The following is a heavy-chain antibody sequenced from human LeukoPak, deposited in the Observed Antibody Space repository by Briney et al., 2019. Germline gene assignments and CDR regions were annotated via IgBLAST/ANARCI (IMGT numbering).Heavy chain of an antibody. CDR1: GFTFSSYW. CDR3: AREGESYPFDY. Sequence: PGGSLRLSCAASGFTFSSYWMSWVRQAPGKGLEWVANIKQDGSEEYYVDSVKGRFTISRDNAKNSLYLQMNSLRAEDTAVYYCAREGESYPFDYWGQGTLVTVSS. J-gene: IGHJ4*02. D-gene: IGHD1-26*01. V-gene: IGHV3-7*03. CDR2: IKQDGSEE.